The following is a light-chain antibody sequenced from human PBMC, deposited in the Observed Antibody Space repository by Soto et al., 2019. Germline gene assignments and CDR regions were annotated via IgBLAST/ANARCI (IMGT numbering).Light chain of an antibody. Sequence: EIVLTQSPATLSLSPGEGATVSCRASQSVSSHLAWYQQKRGQAPRLLIYDASSRASGIPARFSGRGSGTDFTITISYLEPEDFAIYYCQQGGNWPLTFGQGTRLEIK. V-gene: IGKV3-11*01. CDR1: QSVSSH. J-gene: IGKJ5*01. CDR3: QQGGNWPLT. CDR2: DAS.